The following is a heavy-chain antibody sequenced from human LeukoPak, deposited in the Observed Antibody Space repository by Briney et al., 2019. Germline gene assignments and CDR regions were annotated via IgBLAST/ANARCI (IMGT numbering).Heavy chain of an antibody. Sequence: ASVKVSCKASGGTFSSYAISWVRQAPGQGLEWMGRIIPILGIANYAQKFQGRVTITADKSTSTAYMELSSLRSEDTAVYYCARGIAAAGFFDYWGQGTLVTVSS. D-gene: IGHD6-13*01. V-gene: IGHV1-69*04. CDR3: ARGIAAAGFFDY. CDR1: GGTFSSYA. J-gene: IGHJ4*02. CDR2: IIPILGIA.